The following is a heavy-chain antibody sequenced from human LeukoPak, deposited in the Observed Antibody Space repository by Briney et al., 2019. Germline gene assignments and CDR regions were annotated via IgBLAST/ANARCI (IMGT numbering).Heavy chain of an antibody. J-gene: IGHJ4*02. CDR3: ARDREQQLVHPVDC. CDR2: IKQDGSEK. CDR1: GFTFSSYW. V-gene: IGHV3-7*03. D-gene: IGHD6-13*01. Sequence: GGSLRLSCAASGFTFSSYWMSWVRQAPGKGLEWVANIKQDGSEKYYVDSVKSRFTISRDNAKNTLYLLMNSLRAEDTAVYYCARDREQQLVHPVDCWGQGILVAVSA.